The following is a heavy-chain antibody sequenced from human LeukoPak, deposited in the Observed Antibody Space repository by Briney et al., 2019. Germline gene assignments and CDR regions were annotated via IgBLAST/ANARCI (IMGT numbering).Heavy chain of an antibody. J-gene: IGHJ5*01. Sequence: PGGSLRLSCAASGFTFSSYWMHWVRQAPGKGLVWVSRVNRDGSSTNYADSVKGRFTISRDNAKNTVYLQMNSLRAEDTAVYYCARVDCSSTSCYIWFDSWGQGTLVTVSS. CDR3: ARVDCSSTSCYIWFDS. V-gene: IGHV3-74*01. CDR2: VNRDGSST. D-gene: IGHD2-2*02. CDR1: GFTFSSYW.